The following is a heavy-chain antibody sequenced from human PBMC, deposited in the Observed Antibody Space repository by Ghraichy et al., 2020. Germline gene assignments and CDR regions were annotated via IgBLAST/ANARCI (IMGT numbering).Heavy chain of an antibody. Sequence: SETLSLTCAVYGGSFSGYYWSWIRQPPGKGLEWIGEINHSGSTNYNPSLKSRVTISVDTSKNQFSLKLSSVTAADTAVYYCARFAFNWYFDLWGRGTLVTVSS. CDR2: INHSGST. V-gene: IGHV4-34*01. J-gene: IGHJ2*01. CDR1: GGSFSGYY. CDR3: ARFAFNWYFDL.